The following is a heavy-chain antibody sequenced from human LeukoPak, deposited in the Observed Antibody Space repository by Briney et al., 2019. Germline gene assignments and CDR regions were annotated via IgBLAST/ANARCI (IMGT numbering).Heavy chain of an antibody. CDR3: ARDAAIYDSGAYYFLW. CDR1: GGTFTRYV. V-gene: IGHV1-69*13. CDR2: IIPMFGSA. D-gene: IGHD3-22*01. J-gene: IGHJ4*02. Sequence: SVKVSCKASGGTFTRYVISWLRQAPGQGLEWMGGIIPMFGSANYTQKFQGRLTIPADELTNTPYMELSSLRSEDTAVYYCARDAAIYDSGAYYFLWWGQGTLVTVSS.